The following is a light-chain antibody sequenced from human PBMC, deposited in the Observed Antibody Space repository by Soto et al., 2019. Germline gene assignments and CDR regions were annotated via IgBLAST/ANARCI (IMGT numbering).Light chain of an antibody. CDR3: SSYTSSSTYV. CDR1: SSDVGGYNY. Sequence: QSALNQPASVSGSPGQAITISCTGTSSDVGGYNYVSWYQQHPGKAPKLMIYEVSNRPSGVSNRFSGSKSGNTASLTISGLQAECEADYYCSSYTSSSTYVLGTGTKLTV. J-gene: IGLJ1*01. V-gene: IGLV2-14*01. CDR2: EVS.